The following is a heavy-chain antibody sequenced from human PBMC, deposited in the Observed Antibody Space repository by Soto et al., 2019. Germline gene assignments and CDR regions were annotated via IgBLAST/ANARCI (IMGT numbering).Heavy chain of an antibody. J-gene: IGHJ3*02. D-gene: IGHD3-3*01. CDR2: ISTSSSTI. Sequence: GGSLRLSCAASGFTFSSYSMNWVRQAPGKGLERVSYISTSSSTIYYVDFVKGRFTISRDNSKNSLYLQMNSLRAEDTAVYYCARDWKRITIFGVATRAFDIWGQGTMVTVSS. V-gene: IGHV3-48*01. CDR1: GFTFSSYS. CDR3: ARDWKRITIFGVATRAFDI.